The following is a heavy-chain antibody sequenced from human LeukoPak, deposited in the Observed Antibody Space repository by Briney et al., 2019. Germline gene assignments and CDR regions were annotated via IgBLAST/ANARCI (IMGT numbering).Heavy chain of an antibody. CDR1: GFTFSSYA. D-gene: IGHD5-24*01. CDR3: AKEGRSLQTY. J-gene: IGHJ4*02. CDR2: ISYDGSNK. V-gene: IGHV3-30-3*01. Sequence: GGSLRLSCAASGFTFSSYAMHWVRQAPGKGLEWVAVISYDGSNKYYADSVKGRFTISRDNSKNTLYLQMSSLRAEDTAVYYCAKEGRSLQTYWGQGTLVTVSS.